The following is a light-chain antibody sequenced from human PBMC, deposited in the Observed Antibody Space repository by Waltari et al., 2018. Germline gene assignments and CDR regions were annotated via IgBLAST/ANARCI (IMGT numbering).Light chain of an antibody. CDR3: SSYAGSSKGV. CDR1: SSEVGNYKR. Sequence: QSALTQPASVSGSPGQSITISCTGTSSEVGNYKRVSCYQQHPGKAPKPMIYAVSKRPSGVSVRFSGSKSGDMASLTISGLQPEDEAEYFCSSYAGSSKGVFGGGTKVTIL. CDR2: AVS. V-gene: IGLV2-23*02. J-gene: IGLJ2*01.